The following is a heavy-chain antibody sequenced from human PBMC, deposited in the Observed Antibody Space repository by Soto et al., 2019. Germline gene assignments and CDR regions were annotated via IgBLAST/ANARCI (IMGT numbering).Heavy chain of an antibody. CDR3: ATDKTLPSIAARFTFEYYYYYSMDV. V-gene: IGHV3-23*01. CDR2: ISGSGGST. J-gene: IGHJ6*03. D-gene: IGHD6-6*01. CDR1: GFTFSSYA. Sequence: EVQLLESGGGLVQPGGSLRLSCAASGFTFSSYAMSWVRQAPGKGLEWVSAISGSGGSTYYADSVKGRFTISRDNSKNTLYLQMNSLRAEDTALYYCATDKTLPSIAARFTFEYYYYYSMDVWGKGTTVTVSS.